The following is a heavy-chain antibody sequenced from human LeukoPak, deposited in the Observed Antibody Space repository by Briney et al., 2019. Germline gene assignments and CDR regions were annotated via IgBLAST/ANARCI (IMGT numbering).Heavy chain of an antibody. J-gene: IGHJ5*02. D-gene: IGHD2-2*01. CDR2: IYYSGST. Sequence: PSETLSLTCTVSGGSISSGGYYWSWIRQHPGKGLEWIGYIYYSGSTYYNPSLKSRVTISVDTSKNQFSLKLSSVTAADTVVYYCARINIVVVPAAKWVWFDPWGQGTLVTVSS. CDR3: ARINIVVVPAAKWVWFDP. V-gene: IGHV4-31*03. CDR1: GGSISSGGYY.